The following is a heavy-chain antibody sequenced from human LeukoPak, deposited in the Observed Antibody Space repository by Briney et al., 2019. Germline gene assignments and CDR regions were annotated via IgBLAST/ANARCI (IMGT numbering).Heavy chain of an antibody. Sequence: GSLRLSCAASGFTFSSYSMNWVRQAPGKGLEWIGEINHSGSTNYNPSLKTRVTISVDTSKNQFSLKLSSVTAADPALYYCXXXXXXXXXRNYYYGMDVWGQGTTVTVSS. CDR2: INHSGST. V-gene: IGHV4-34*08. CDR3: XXXXXXXXXRNYYYGMDV. J-gene: IGHJ6*02. CDR1: GFTFSSYS.